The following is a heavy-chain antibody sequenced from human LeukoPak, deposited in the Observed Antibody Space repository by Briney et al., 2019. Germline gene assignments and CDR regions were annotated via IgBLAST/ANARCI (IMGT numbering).Heavy chain of an antibody. CDR2: INHSGST. Sequence: PSETLSLTCAVYGGSFSGYYWSWIRQPPGKGLEWIGEINHSGSTNYNPSLKSRVTISVDTSKNQFSLKLSSVTAADTAVYYCARGRGRYCGGDCYHPRWGQGTLVTVSS. CDR3: ARGRGRYCGGDCYHPR. CDR1: GGSFSGYY. J-gene: IGHJ4*02. D-gene: IGHD2-21*02. V-gene: IGHV4-34*01.